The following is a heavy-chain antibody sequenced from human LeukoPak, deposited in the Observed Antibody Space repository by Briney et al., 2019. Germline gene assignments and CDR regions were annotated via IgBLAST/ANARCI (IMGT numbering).Heavy chain of an antibody. Sequence: PSQTLSLTCTVSGGSISSGSYYWSWIRQPAGKGLEWIGRIYTSGSTNYNPSLKSRVTISVDTSKNQFSLKLSSVTAADTAVYYCARGGSVDFWSGYLDYWGQGTLVTVSS. J-gene: IGHJ4*02. CDR1: GGSISSGSYY. V-gene: IGHV4-61*02. CDR3: ARGGSVDFWSGYLDY. D-gene: IGHD3-3*01. CDR2: IYTSGST.